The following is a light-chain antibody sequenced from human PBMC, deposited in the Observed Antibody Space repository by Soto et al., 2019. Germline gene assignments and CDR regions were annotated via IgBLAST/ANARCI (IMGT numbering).Light chain of an antibody. Sequence: QPVLTQSPSASASLGASVKLTCTLSSGHSSYAIAWHQQQPEKGPRYLMKLKGDGTHIKGDGIPDRFSGSSSGAERYLTISSLQSEDEDDYYCQTWGNGIVVFGGGTKLTVL. J-gene: IGLJ2*01. CDR2: LKGDGTH. CDR1: SGHSSYA. CDR3: QTWGNGIVV. V-gene: IGLV4-69*01.